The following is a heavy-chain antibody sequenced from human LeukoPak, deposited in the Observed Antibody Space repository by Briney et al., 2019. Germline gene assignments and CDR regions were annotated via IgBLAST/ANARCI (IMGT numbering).Heavy chain of an antibody. CDR3: AREQLAAAGTSGWFDP. V-gene: IGHV4-34*01. Sequence: SETLSLTCAVYGGSFRGYYWSWIRQPPGMGLERIGEIDDSGNTYYSPSLKSRVTISGDMSKNQFSLKLSSVTAADTAVYYCAREQLAAAGTSGWFDPWGQGTLVTVSS. J-gene: IGHJ5*02. CDR2: IDDSGNT. D-gene: IGHD6-13*01. CDR1: GGSFRGYY.